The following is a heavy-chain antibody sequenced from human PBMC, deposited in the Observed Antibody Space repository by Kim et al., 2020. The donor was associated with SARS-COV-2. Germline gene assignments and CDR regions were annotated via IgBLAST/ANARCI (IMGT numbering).Heavy chain of an antibody. D-gene: IGHD4-4*01. J-gene: IGHJ6*02. V-gene: IGHV1-8*01. Sequence: AQKFQGRVTMTRNTSISTAYMELSSLRSEDTAVYYCARWSGSNFNYGMDVWGQGTTVTVSS. CDR3: ARWSGSNFNYGMDV.